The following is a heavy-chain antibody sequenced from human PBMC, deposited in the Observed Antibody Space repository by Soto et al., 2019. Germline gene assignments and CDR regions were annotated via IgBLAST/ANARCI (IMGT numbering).Heavy chain of an antibody. J-gene: IGHJ3*02. Sequence: GGSLRLSCAASGFTFSSYSMNWVRQAPGKGLEWVSSISSSSSYIYYADSVKGRFTISGDNAKNSLYLQMNSLRAEDTAVYYCARTRPPDAFDIWGQGTMVTVSS. CDR1: GFTFSSYS. CDR3: ARTRPPDAFDI. V-gene: IGHV3-21*01. CDR2: ISSSSSYI.